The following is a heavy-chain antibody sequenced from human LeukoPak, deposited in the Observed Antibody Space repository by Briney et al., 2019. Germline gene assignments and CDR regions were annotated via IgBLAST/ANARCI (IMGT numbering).Heavy chain of an antibody. D-gene: IGHD6-19*01. CDR1: GGSFSGYY. Sequence: SETLSLTCAVYGGSFSGYYWSWIRQPPGKGLEWIGEINHSGSTNYNPSLKSRVTISVDTSKNQFSLKLSSVTAADTAVYYCARGGIAVAAETVDYWGQGTLVTVSS. CDR2: INHSGST. J-gene: IGHJ4*02. V-gene: IGHV4-34*01. CDR3: ARGGIAVAAETVDY.